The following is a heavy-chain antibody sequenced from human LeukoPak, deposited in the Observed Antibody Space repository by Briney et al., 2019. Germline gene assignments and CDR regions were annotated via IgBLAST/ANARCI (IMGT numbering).Heavy chain of an antibody. CDR3: VKDPRDTYGTNWFVS. CDR2: ISGTGGAT. J-gene: IGHJ5*01. Sequence: GGSLRLSCVAAGFSFGNYAMSWVRQAPGRGVQWVSQISGTGGATWYAGFARDRFTISRDNSKKTLYLQMSGLRVEDTAMYYCVKDPRDTYGTNWFVSWGQGTLLIVSS. CDR1: GFSFGNYA. V-gene: IGHV3-23*01. D-gene: IGHD2-21*01.